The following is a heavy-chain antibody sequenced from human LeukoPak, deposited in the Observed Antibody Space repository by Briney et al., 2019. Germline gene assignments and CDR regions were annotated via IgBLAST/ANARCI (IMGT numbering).Heavy chain of an antibody. CDR1: GFTFTSYS. V-gene: IGHV3-23*01. Sequence: QAGGSLRLSCAASGFTFTSYSMNWVRQAPGKGLEWVSTISGGGGSTYYADSVKGRFTISRDNSKNTLYLQVNSLRAEDTAIYYCAKDRTVGASYWYFDLWGRGALVTVSS. CDR2: ISGGGGST. CDR3: AKDRTVGASYWYFDL. J-gene: IGHJ2*01. D-gene: IGHD1-26*01.